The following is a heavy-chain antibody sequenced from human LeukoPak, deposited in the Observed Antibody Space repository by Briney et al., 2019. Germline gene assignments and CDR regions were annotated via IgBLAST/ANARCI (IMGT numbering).Heavy chain of an antibody. V-gene: IGHV3-33*01. CDR1: GFTFSSYG. Sequence: GGSLRLSCAASGFTFSSYGMHWVRQAPGEGLEWVAVIWYDGSNKYYADSVKGRFTISRDNSKNTLYLQMNSLRAEDTAVYYCARVREPSRLATVTIPPDYWGQGTLVTVSS. D-gene: IGHD4-11*01. CDR2: IWYDGSNK. J-gene: IGHJ4*02. CDR3: ARVREPSRLATVTIPPDY.